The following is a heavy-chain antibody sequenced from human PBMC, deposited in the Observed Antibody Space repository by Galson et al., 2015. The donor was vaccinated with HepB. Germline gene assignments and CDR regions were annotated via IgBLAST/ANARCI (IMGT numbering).Heavy chain of an antibody. D-gene: IGHD2-2*01. Sequence: VKVSCQASGYTFTSYDINWVRQATGQGLEWMGWMNPNSCNTGYAQKFQGRVTMTRSTSISTAYMELSSLRSEDTAVYYCARDGYCSSTSCFGFDPWGQGTLVTVSS. J-gene: IGHJ5*02. CDR2: MNPNSCNT. V-gene: IGHV1-8*01. CDR1: GYTFTSYD. CDR3: ARDGYCSSTSCFGFDP.